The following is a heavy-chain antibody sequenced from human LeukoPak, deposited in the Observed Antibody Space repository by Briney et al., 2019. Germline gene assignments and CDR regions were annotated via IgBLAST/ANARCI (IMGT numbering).Heavy chain of an antibody. D-gene: IGHD2-21*02. CDR1: GFTFSNAW. Sequence: GGSLRLSCAASGFTFSNAWMSWVRQAPGKGLEWVGRIKSKTDGGTTDYAAPVKGRFTISRDDSKNSLYLQMSSLKTEDTAVYYCARVFGDTLGWDYMDVWGKGTTVTVFS. J-gene: IGHJ6*03. V-gene: IGHV3-15*01. CDR2: IKSKTDGGTT. CDR3: ARVFGDTLGWDYMDV.